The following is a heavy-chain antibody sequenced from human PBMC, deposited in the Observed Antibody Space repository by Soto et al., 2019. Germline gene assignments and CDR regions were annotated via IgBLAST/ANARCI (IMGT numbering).Heavy chain of an antibody. CDR2: ISYDGSNK. Sequence: PGGSLRLSCAASGFTFSNYVIHWVRQAPGKGLEWVALISYDGSNKYYGDSVKGRFTISRDNSKNTLYLQVNSLRLEDTAIHFCARGRDYFDSSGPNYYGMDVWGQGTTVTVSS. J-gene: IGHJ6*02. D-gene: IGHD3-22*01. CDR3: ARGRDYFDSSGPNYYGMDV. V-gene: IGHV3-30-3*01. CDR1: GFTFSNYV.